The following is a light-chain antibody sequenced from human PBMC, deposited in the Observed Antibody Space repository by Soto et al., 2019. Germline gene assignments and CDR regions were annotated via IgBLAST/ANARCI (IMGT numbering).Light chain of an antibody. V-gene: IGLV1-40*01. CDR2: GNN. CDR1: GSNIGAGFD. J-gene: IGLJ3*02. Sequence: QSVLTQPPSVSGAPGQRVTISCTGSGSNIGAGFDVHWYQQLPGTAPKLLIYGNNNRPSGVPDRFSGSKSGTSASLSITGLQAEDGADYYCQSFDNSLNGFAVFGGGTQLTVL. CDR3: QSFDNSLNGFAV.